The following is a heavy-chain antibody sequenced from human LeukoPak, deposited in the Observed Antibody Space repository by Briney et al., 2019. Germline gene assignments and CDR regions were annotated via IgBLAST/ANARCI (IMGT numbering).Heavy chain of an antibody. CDR3: ARVGILTGYYNPNWFDP. CDR2: MNPNSGNT. D-gene: IGHD3-9*01. V-gene: IGHV1-8*01. Sequence: GESLKISCKGSGYTFTSYDINWVRQATGQGLEWMGWMNPNSGNTGYAQKFQGRVTMTRNTSISTAYMELSSLRSEDTAVYYCARVGILTGYYNPNWFDPWGQGTLVTVSS. J-gene: IGHJ5*02. CDR1: GYTFTSYD.